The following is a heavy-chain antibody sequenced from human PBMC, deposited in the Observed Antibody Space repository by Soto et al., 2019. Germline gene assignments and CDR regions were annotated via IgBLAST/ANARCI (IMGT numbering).Heavy chain of an antibody. D-gene: IGHD3-22*01. CDR2: INPSGGST. Sequence: VRQAPGQGLEWLGIINPSGGSTSYAQKFQGRVTMTRDTSTSTVYMELSSLRSEDTAVYYCAREHYYDSSGYIHGAFDIWGQGTMVTVSS. J-gene: IGHJ3*02. V-gene: IGHV1-46*01. CDR3: AREHYYDSSGYIHGAFDI.